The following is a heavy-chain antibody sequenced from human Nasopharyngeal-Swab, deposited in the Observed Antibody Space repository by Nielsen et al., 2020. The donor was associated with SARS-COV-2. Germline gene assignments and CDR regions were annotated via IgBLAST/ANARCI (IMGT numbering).Heavy chain of an antibody. CDR2: ISGSGGST. CDR1: GFTFSDYY. D-gene: IGHD2-15*01. J-gene: IGHJ3*02. Sequence: GESLKISCAASGFTFSDYYMSWIRQAPGKGLEWVSAISGSGGSTYYADSVKGRFTISRDNSKNTLYLQMNSLRAEDTAVYYCAKWWSVPSGDIWGQGTMVTVSS. V-gene: IGHV3-23*01. CDR3: AKWWSVPSGDI.